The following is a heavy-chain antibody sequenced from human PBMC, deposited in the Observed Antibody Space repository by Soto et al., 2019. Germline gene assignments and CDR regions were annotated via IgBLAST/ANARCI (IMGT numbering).Heavy chain of an antibody. CDR1: GYTFTGYY. D-gene: IGHD6-13*01. V-gene: IGHV1-2*04. J-gene: IGHJ6*02. CDR2: INPNSGGT. CDR3: ARDAAAAGYGMDV. Sequence: ASVKVSCKASGYTFTGYYMHWVRQAPGQGLEWMGWINPNSGGTNYAQKFQGWVTMTRDTSISTAYMELSRLRSDDTAVYYCARDAAAAGYGMDVWGQGTTVTVSS.